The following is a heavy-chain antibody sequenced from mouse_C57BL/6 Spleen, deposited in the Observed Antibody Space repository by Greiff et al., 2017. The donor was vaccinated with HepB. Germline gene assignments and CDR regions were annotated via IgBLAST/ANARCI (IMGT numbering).Heavy chain of an antibody. D-gene: IGHD1-1*01. CDR1: GFSLSTSGMG. Sequence: QVTLKESGPGILQSSQPLSLTCSFSGFSLSTSGMGVSWIRQPSGKVLEWLAHIYWDDDKRYNPSLKSRLTISKDTSRNQVFLKITSVDTADTATYYCARRDGSSPHYYAMDYWGQGTSVTVSS. CDR3: ARRDGSSPHYYAMDY. CDR2: IYWDDDK. J-gene: IGHJ4*01. V-gene: IGHV8-12*01.